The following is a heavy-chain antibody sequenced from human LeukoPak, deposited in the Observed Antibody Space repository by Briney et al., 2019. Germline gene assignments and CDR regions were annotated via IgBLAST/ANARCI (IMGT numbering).Heavy chain of an antibody. CDR1: ADSASSNSAA. D-gene: IGHD3/OR15-3a*01. CDR2: TYYWSKWYN. Sequence: QTISPTSAISADSASSNSAACYWSRHYPSRGLEWLGGTYYWSKWYNDYAVSVTSRININPDTTKNQFSLQLNSVTPEDTAEFYCAGDDLWRMDHWGQGTLVTVSS. CDR3: AGDDLWRMDH. J-gene: IGHJ4*02. V-gene: IGHV6-1*01.